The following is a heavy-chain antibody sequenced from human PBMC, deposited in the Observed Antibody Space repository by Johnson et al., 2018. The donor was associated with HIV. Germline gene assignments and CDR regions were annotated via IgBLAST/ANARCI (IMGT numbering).Heavy chain of an antibody. Sequence: QVQLVESGGGVVQPGRSLRLSCAASGFTFSSYGMHWVRQAPGKGLEWVAVISYDGSNKYYADSVKGRFTISRDNSKNTLYLQMNSLRAEDTAVYYCATDSSSGVYDAFDIWGQGTMVTVSS. CDR1: GFTFSSYG. CDR3: ATDSSSGVYDAFDI. V-gene: IGHV3-30*03. D-gene: IGHD6-13*01. CDR2: ISYDGSNK. J-gene: IGHJ3*02.